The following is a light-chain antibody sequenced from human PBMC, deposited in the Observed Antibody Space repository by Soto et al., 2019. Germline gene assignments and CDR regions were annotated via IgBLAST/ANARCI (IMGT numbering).Light chain of an antibody. CDR1: HRISSN. CDR3: QQYNKWPPWT. J-gene: IGKJ1*01. Sequence: LMMAQSPATLSLSPGERTTFYCNISHRISSNLAWYQQKPGLAPRLLISAASPRATGIPARFSGNGSETEFTLTIDNLQSEDYALYYCQQYNKWPPWTFGQGTKVEIK. CDR2: AAS. V-gene: IGKV3-15*01.